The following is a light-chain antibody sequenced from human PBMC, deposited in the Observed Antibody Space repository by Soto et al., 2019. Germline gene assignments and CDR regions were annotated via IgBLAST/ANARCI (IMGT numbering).Light chain of an antibody. CDR3: HQYGSSGT. Sequence: EIVLTQSPGTLSLSAGERATLSCRASQSVSNDFLAWYQQKPGQAPRLLIYGASNRATGIPGRFSGSGSGRDFSLTISILEPEDFPVDYCHQYGSSGTFGKGTKVDIK. J-gene: IGKJ1*01. CDR1: QSVSNDF. CDR2: GAS. V-gene: IGKV3-20*01.